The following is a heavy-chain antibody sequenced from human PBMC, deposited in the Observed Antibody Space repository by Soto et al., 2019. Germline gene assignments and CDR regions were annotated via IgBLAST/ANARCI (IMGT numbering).Heavy chain of an antibody. CDR3: ARAPPPPPVYSGYETGYGMDV. J-gene: IGHJ6*02. CDR2: INAGNGNT. D-gene: IGHD5-12*01. Sequence: GASVKVSCKASGYTFTSYAMHWVRQAPGQRLEWMGWINAGNGNTKYSQKFQGRVTITRDTSASTAYMELSSLRSEDTAVYYCARAPPPPPVYSGYETGYGMDVWGQGTTVTVSS. CDR1: GYTFTSYA. V-gene: IGHV1-3*01.